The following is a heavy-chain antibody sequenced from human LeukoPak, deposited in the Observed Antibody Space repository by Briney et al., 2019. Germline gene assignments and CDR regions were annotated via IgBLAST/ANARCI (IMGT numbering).Heavy chain of an antibody. CDR2: IYYSGST. V-gene: IGHV4-30-4*01. CDR3: ARVIGLQQLVFDY. J-gene: IGHJ4*02. CDR1: GGSISSGDYY. D-gene: IGHD6-13*01. Sequence: SETLSLTCTVSGGSISSGDYYWSWIRQPPGKGLEWIGYIYYSGSTYYNPSLKSRVTISVDKSKNQFSLKLSSVTAADTAVYYCARVIGLQQLVFDYWGQGTLVTVSS.